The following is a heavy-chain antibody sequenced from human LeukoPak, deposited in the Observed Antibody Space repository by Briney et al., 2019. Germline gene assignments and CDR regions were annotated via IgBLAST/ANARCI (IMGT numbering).Heavy chain of an antibody. Sequence: SETLPLTCTVSGDSISSAYWSWIRQPPGKGLEWIGFTYYTGSTNYNPSLKSRVTISVDTSQNQFSLKLSSVTAADTAVYFCARHDGGAGWSSFDYWGQGTLVTVSS. CDR2: TYYTGST. J-gene: IGHJ4*02. CDR1: GDSISSAY. D-gene: IGHD2-15*01. CDR3: ARHDGGAGWSSFDY. V-gene: IGHV4-59*08.